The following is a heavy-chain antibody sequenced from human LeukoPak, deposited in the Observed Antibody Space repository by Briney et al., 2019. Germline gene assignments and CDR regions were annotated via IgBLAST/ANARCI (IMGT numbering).Heavy chain of an antibody. J-gene: IGHJ4*02. V-gene: IGHV4-4*02. CDR2: IYHSGST. Sequence: SGTLSLTCAVSGGSISSSNWWSWARQPPGKGLEWIGEIYHSGSTNYNPSLKSRVTISVDKSKNQFSLKLSSVTAADTAVYYCARGVRGDGYETVGYYFDYWGQGTLVTVSS. D-gene: IGHD5-24*01. CDR3: ARGVRGDGYETVGYYFDY. CDR1: GGSISSSNW.